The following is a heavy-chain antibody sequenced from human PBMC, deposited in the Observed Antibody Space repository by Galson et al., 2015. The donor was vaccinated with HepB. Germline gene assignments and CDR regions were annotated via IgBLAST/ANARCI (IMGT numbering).Heavy chain of an antibody. D-gene: IGHD5-12*01. CDR3: ARHRRVATLETWFDP. V-gene: IGHV4-59*08. J-gene: IGHJ5*02. CDR1: GGSFSGYY. Sequence: SETLSLTCAVYGGSFSGYYWSWIRQPPGKGLEWIGYIYYSRSTNYNSSLKSRVAISVDTSKNQLSLQLNSVTAADTAVYYCARHRRVATLETWFDPWGQGTLVTVSS. CDR2: IYYSRST.